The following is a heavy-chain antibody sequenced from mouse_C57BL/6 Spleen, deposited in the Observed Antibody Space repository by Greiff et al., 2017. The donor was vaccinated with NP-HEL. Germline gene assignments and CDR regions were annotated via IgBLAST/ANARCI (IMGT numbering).Heavy chain of an antibody. V-gene: IGHV5-17*01. J-gene: IGHJ2*01. CDR3: AIIGDVDFDY. D-gene: IGHD3-1*01. CDR2: ISSGSSTI. CDR1: GFTFSDYG. Sequence: EVHLVESGGGLVKPGGSLKLSCAASGFTFSDYGMHWVRQAPEKGLEWVAYISSGSSTIYYADTVKGRFTISRDNAKNTLCLQMTSLRSEDTAMYYCAIIGDVDFDYWGQGTTLTVSS.